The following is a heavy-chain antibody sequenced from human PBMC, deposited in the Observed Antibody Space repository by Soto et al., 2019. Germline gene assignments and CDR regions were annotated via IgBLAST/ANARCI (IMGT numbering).Heavy chain of an antibody. D-gene: IGHD2-15*01. J-gene: IGHJ5*02. CDR1: GGSFSGYC. V-gene: IGHV4-34*01. Sequence: TSETLSLTCAVYGGSFSGYCWIWIRQPPGKGLEWIGEINHSGSTNYNPSLKSRVTISVDTSKNQFSLTLTSVTAADTAVYYCAKQCRGVTCHWFVPWGQGTLVTVSS. CDR2: INHSGST. CDR3: AKQCRGVTCHWFVP.